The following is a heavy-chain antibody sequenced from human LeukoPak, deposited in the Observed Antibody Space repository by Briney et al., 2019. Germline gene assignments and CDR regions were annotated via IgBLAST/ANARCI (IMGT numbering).Heavy chain of an antibody. CDR1: GFTFSSYW. Sequence: QAGGSLRLSCAASGFTFSSYWMSWVRQAPGKGLEWVANIKQDGSEKYYVDSVKGRFTISRDNSKNTLYLQMNSLRAEDTAVYYCARDIRVSMVRGVHDQGYGMDVWGQGTTVTVSS. CDR3: ARDIRVSMVRGVHDQGYGMDV. J-gene: IGHJ6*02. V-gene: IGHV3-7*01. CDR2: IKQDGSEK. D-gene: IGHD3-10*01.